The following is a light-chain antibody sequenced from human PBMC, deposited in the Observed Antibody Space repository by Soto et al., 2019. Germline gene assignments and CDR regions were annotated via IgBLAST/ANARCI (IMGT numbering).Light chain of an antibody. CDR1: QSVSSSY. CDR3: QQYGSSPAMYT. V-gene: IGKV3-20*01. J-gene: IGKJ2*01. Sequence: EIVLTQSPGTLSLSPGERATLSCRASQSVSSSYLAWYQQKPGQAPRLLIYGASSRATGIPDRFSGSGSGTDCTLTISRLEPEDLAVYYCQQYGSSPAMYTFGQGTKLEIK. CDR2: GAS.